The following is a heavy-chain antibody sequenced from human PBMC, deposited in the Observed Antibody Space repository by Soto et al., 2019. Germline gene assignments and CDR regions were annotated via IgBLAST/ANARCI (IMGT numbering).Heavy chain of an antibody. D-gene: IGHD3-10*01. CDR2: INAGVDGT. CDR3: AREVPGVTSFDY. CDR1: GYASLSHA. J-gene: IGHJ4*02. Sequence: QVQLVQYGAEMRQPGASVKVSCKASGYASLSHAMHWVRQVPGQLYEWLGWINAGVDGTMYSERFQDRIRITRDTSANTVYMELNALTSEDTAVYYCAREVPGVTSFDYWGQGTLVIVSS. V-gene: IGHV1-3*01.